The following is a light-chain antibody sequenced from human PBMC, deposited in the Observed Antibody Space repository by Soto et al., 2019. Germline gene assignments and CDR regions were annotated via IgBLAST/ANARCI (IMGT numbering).Light chain of an antibody. J-gene: IGLJ1*01. CDR2: AVS. Sequence: QSALTQPASGSGSPGQSITISCTGTSRDVGGYNFVSWYQHHPGKAPKLIIYAVSTRPSGVSNPFSGSKSGNTASLTISGLQAEDEADYYCTSYTTRITYVFGTGTKLTVL. CDR1: SRDVGGYNF. CDR3: TSYTTRITYV. V-gene: IGLV2-14*03.